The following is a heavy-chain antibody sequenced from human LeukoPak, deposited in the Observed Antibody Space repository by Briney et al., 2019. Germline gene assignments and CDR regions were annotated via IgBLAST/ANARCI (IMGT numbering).Heavy chain of an antibody. J-gene: IGHJ5*02. CDR1: GYTFTSYG. Sequence: GASVKVSCKASGYTFTSYGISWVRQAPGQGLEWMGWINTNTGNPTYAQGFTGRFVFSLDTSVSTAYLQISSLKAEDTAVYYCARHADRERDIVVVVADGGNWFDPWGQGTLATVSS. CDR2: INTNTGNP. D-gene: IGHD2-15*01. CDR3: ARHADRERDIVVVVADGGNWFDP. V-gene: IGHV7-4-1*02.